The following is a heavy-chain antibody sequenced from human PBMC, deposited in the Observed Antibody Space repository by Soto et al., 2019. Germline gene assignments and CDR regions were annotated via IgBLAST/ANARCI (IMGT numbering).Heavy chain of an antibody. Sequence: EVQLLESGGGLVQPGGSLRLSCAASGFTFSSYAMSWVRQAPGKGLEWVSAISGSGGSTYYADSVKGRFTISRDNSKNTRYLQINRLRAEDTAVYYCAKVPSLEDIVEGMDVWGQGTTVTVSS. CDR2: ISGSGGST. V-gene: IGHV3-23*01. CDR1: GFTFSSYA. J-gene: IGHJ6*02. D-gene: IGHD2-15*01. CDR3: AKVPSLEDIVEGMDV.